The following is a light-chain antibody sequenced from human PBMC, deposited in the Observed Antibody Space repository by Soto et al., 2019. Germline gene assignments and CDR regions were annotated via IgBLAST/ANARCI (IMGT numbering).Light chain of an antibody. V-gene: IGKV3-15*01. CDR1: QHVSSN. CDR3: QQYNNWPYT. J-gene: IGKJ2*01. Sequence: EXVXTQSXATLSVSPGGSATLSCRASQHVSSNFAWYRQKPGQAPTLLIYRASTRATGIPARFSGSGSGTEFTLTISSLQSEDFAVYYCQQYNNWPYTFGQGTKLEIK. CDR2: RAS.